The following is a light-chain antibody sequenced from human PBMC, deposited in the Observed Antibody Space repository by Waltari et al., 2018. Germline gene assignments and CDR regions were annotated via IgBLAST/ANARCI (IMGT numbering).Light chain of an antibody. CDR2: GAS. J-gene: IGKJ2*03. V-gene: IGKV1-16*02. Sequence: IQMTQSPSSLSASVGDRVSISCRASQGIDTDLTWFQQEPGKAPKSLIYGASILQSGVPSKFSGSGSGTDFTLTISSLQPGDSATYYCQQYNSWPPSFGQGTHLEIK. CDR3: QQYNSWPPS. CDR1: QGIDTD.